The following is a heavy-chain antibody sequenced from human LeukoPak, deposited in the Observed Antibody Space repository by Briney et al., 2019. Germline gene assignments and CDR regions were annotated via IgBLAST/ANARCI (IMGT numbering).Heavy chain of an antibody. J-gene: IGHJ3*02. Sequence: SETLSLTCTVSGGSISSYYWSWVRQPPGKGLEWIGYFYYSGSTNYNPSLKSRVTLSVDTSKNQFSLNLRSVTAADTAVYYCARGGSLVGTTPHDTFDIWGQGTMVTVSS. CDR3: ARGGSLVGTTPHDTFDI. D-gene: IGHD1-26*01. CDR1: GGSISSYY. V-gene: IGHV4-59*01. CDR2: FYYSGST.